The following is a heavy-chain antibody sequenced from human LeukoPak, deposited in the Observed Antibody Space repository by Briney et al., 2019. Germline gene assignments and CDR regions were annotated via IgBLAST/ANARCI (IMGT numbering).Heavy chain of an antibody. CDR2: IWYDGSNK. D-gene: IGHD1-1*01. CDR3: AKAKGGTTGDVFDI. V-gene: IGHV3-33*06. Sequence: GGSLRLSXAASGFSFSSYGMHWVRQAPGKGLEWVAVIWYDGSNKYYADSVKGRFTISRDNSKNMLYLQMNSLRAEDTAVYCCAKAKGGTTGDVFDIWGQGTMVTVFS. CDR1: GFSFSSYG. J-gene: IGHJ3*02.